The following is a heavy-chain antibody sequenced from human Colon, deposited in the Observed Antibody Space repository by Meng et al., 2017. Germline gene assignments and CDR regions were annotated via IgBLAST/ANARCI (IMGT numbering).Heavy chain of an antibody. Sequence: SETLSLTCTVSGGSISSGSYYWSWIRQPAGKGLEWIGRIYTSGSTNYNPSLKSRVTISVDTSKNQFSLKLSSVTAADTAVYYCAREQRYCSGGSCSLAYSFWGQGTLVTAPQ. V-gene: IGHV4-61*02. J-gene: IGHJ4*02. CDR1: GGSISSGSYY. D-gene: IGHD2-15*01. CDR2: IYTSGST. CDR3: AREQRYCSGGSCSLAYSF.